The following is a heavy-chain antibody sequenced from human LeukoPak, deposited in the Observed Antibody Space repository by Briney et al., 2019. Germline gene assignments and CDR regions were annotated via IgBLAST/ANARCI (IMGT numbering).Heavy chain of an antibody. CDR3: ARSTPLSPRSWDY. CDR1: GFTFSGYW. CDR2: IKSDGTYT. V-gene: IGHV3-74*03. D-gene: IGHD5/OR15-5a*01. Sequence: GGSLRLSCAASGFTFSGYWMHWVRQAPGKGLVCVSRIKSDGTYTSYADSVKGRFTISRDNSKNTLYLQMNSLRAEDTAVYYCARSTPLSPRSWDYWGQGTLVTVSS. J-gene: IGHJ4*02.